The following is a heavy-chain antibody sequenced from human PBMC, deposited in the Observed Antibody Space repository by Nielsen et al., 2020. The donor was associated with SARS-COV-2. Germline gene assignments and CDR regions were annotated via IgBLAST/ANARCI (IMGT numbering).Heavy chain of an antibody. D-gene: IGHD2-8*01. CDR2: IKQDGSEK. V-gene: IGHV3-7*01. Sequence: GESLKISCAASGFTFSSYWMSWVRQAPGKGLEWVANIKQDGSEKYYVDSVKGRFTISRDNAKNSLYLQMNSLRAEDTAVYYCARESSIVLMVYVHRYGMDVWGQGTTVTVSS. CDR3: ARESSIVLMVYVHRYGMDV. J-gene: IGHJ6*02. CDR1: GFTFSSYW.